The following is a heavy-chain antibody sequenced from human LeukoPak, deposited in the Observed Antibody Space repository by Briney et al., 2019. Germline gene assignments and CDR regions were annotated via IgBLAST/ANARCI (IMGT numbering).Heavy chain of an antibody. Sequence: PGGSLKLSCAASGFTFSGASLNWVRQASGEGLEWVGRVGSKVDNYATAYAESVKGRFIISREDSKNTAYLQMNSLKTEDTAVYYCTRQVVPAAEVYYYGMDVWGQGTTVTVSS. D-gene: IGHD2-2*01. J-gene: IGHJ6*02. CDR3: TRQVVPAAEVYYYGMDV. V-gene: IGHV3-73*01. CDR1: GFTFSGAS. CDR2: VGSKVDNYAT.